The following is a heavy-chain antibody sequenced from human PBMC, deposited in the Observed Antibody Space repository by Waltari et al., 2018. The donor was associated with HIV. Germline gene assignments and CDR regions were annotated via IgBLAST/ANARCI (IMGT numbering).Heavy chain of an antibody. D-gene: IGHD6-19*01. V-gene: IGHV4-34*01. CDR1: GESFSGYS. Sequence: QVQLQQWGAGLLKPSETLSLTCAVYGESFSGYSWSWIRPPPGKGLEWIGQINHGGKTDSNPSLTSRVTRSVDTSKNQFSLKVSSVTAADTAGYYCATGALIPVAGSGRQDKHYYYGMDVWGQGTTVTVSS. CDR2: INHGGKT. CDR3: ATGALIPVAGSGRQDKHYYYGMDV. J-gene: IGHJ6*02.